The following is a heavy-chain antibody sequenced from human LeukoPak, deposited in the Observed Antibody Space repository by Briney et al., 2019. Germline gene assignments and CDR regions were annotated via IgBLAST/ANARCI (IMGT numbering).Heavy chain of an antibody. V-gene: IGHV4-59*01. D-gene: IGHD3/OR15-3a*01. CDR2: IYYSGST. CDR3: ARGTYYYGMDI. CDR1: GGSISSYY. Sequence: SETLSLTCTVSGGSISSYYWSWIRQPPGKGLEWIGYIYYSGSTNYNPSLKSRVTISVDTSKNQFSLKLSSVTAADTAVYYCARGTYYYGMDIWGQGTTVTVSS. J-gene: IGHJ6*02.